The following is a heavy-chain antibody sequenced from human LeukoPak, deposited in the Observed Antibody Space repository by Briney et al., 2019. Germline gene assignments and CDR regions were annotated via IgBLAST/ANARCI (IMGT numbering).Heavy chain of an antibody. D-gene: IGHD1-26*01. CDR2: INSDGSST. CDR1: GFTFSSYW. CDR3: ARATGSYYSLGY. V-gene: IGHV3-74*01. Sequence: GGSLRLSCAASGFTFSSYWMHWVRQAPGKGLVWVSRINSDGSSTSYADSVKGRFTVSRDNAKNTLYLQMNSLRAEDTAVYYCARATGSYYSLGYWGQGTLVTVSS. J-gene: IGHJ4*02.